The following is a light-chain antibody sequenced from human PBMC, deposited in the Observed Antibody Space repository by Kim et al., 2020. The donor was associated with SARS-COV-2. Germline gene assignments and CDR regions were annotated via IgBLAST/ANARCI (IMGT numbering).Light chain of an antibody. CDR1: SFNFGDNS. CDR2: RNN. Sequence: RVTISCSGNSFNFGDNSVYWYQQFPATAPKLLIYRNNPRPSGVVDRFSASKSGTSASLAIGGLRSEDEADYYCAAWDDSLSGHVVFGGGTQLTVL. V-gene: IGLV1-47*01. J-gene: IGLJ2*01. CDR3: AAWDDSLSGHVV.